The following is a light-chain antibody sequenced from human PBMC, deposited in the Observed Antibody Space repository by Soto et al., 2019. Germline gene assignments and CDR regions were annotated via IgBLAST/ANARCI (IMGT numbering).Light chain of an antibody. Sequence: QSALTQPASVSASPGQSITISCTGTSSDVGAYNFVSWYQQHPGKVPKLMIFDVSSRPSGVSDRFSGSKSGNTASLTISGLQAEDEGDYYCSSSTSSSTHVFGSGTKLTVL. CDR1: SSDVGAYNF. V-gene: IGLV2-14*03. CDR3: SSSTSSSTHV. J-gene: IGLJ1*01. CDR2: DVS.